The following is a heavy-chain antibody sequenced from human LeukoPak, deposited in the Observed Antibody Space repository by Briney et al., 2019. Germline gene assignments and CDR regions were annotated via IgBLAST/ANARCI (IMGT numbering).Heavy chain of an antibody. CDR3: ASGRAVAGKSKYYGMDV. CDR2: INHSGST. CDR1: GGSFSGYY. Sequence: PETLSLTCAVYGGSFSGYYWSWIRQPPGKGLEWMGEINHSGSTNYNPSLKSRVTISVDTSKNQFSLKLSSVTAADTAVYYCASGRAVAGKSKYYGMDVWGQGTTVTVSS. J-gene: IGHJ6*02. V-gene: IGHV4-34*01. D-gene: IGHD6-19*01.